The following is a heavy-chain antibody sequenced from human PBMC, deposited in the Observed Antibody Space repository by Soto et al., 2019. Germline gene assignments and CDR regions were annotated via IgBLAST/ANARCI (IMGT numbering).Heavy chain of an antibody. J-gene: IGHJ4*02. CDR2: IYYSGST. D-gene: IGHD3-10*01. Sequence: QVQLQESGPGLVKPSETLSLTCTVSGGSISSYYWSWIRQPPGKGLEWIGYIYYSGSTNYNPSLKSRVPLSVDTSKNQFSLKLSSVTAADPAVYYCARLWGWFGDYWGQGTLVTVSS. V-gene: IGHV4-59*08. CDR1: GGSISSYY. CDR3: ARLWGWFGDY.